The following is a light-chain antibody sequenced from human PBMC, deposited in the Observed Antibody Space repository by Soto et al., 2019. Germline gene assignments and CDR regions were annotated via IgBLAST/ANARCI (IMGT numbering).Light chain of an antibody. CDR1: QGVSSK. CDR3: QQRSSWPIT. J-gene: IGKJ5*01. CDR2: DAS. V-gene: IGKV3-11*01. Sequence: EMVMTQSPAALSVSPGEGATLSCRASQGVSSKLAWYQQKPGQSPRLLIYDASNRATGIPARFSGSGSGTDFTLTISSLEPEDFAVYYCQQRSSWPITFGQGTRLEIK.